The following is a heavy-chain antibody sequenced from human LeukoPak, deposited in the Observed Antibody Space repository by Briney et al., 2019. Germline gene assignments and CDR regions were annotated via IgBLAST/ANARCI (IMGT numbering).Heavy chain of an antibody. D-gene: IGHD5-18*01. CDR2: IYHSGST. CDR3: ARYSQYFDY. CDR1: GGSISSGGYY. V-gene: IGHV4-30-2*01. Sequence: SETLSHTCTVSGGSISSGGYYWSWIRQPPGKGLEWIGYIYHSGSTYYNPSLKSRVTISVDRSKNQFSLKLSSVTAADTAVYYCARYSQYFDYWGQGTLVTVSS. J-gene: IGHJ4*02.